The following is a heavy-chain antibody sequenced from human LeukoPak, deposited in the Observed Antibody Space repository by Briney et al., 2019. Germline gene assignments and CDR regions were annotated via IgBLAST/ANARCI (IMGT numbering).Heavy chain of an antibody. CDR3: GSDPNGDYVGALGY. V-gene: IGHV3-23*01. Sequence: EGSLRLSCAVSGFTFSSYALAWVRQAPGKGLEWVSAVTGRGVGTHYADSVKGRFTISRDNSKNMMYLQMNSLRAEDTAIYFCGSDPNGDYVGALGYWGRGTLVTVSS. CDR2: VTGRGVGT. J-gene: IGHJ4*01. CDR1: GFTFSSYA. D-gene: IGHD2-8*01.